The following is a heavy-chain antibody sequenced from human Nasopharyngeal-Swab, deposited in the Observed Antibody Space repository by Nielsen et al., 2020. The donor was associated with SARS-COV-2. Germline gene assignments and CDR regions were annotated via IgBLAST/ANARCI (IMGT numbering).Heavy chain of an antibody. J-gene: IGHJ4*02. CDR2: ITWNAGYT. D-gene: IGHD5-18*01. V-gene: IGHV3-43D*03. Sequence: GGSLRLSCAASGFNFNYYSMNWVRQAPGKGLEWVSLITWNAGYTYYSDSVKGRFTISRDNSKKSLYLQMSSLRPEDTALYYCVKDMTLHTYGETHFDYWGQGTLVTVSS. CDR3: VKDMTLHTYGETHFDY. CDR1: GFNFNYYS.